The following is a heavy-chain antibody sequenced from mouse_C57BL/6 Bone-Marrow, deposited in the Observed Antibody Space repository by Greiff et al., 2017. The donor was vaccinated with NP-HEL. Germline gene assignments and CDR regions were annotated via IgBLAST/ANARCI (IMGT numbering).Heavy chain of an antibody. Sequence: EVMLVESGPGLAKPSQTLSLTCSVTGYSITSDYWNWIRKFPGNKLEYMGYISYSGSTYYNPSLKSRISITRDTSKNQYYLQLNSVTTVDTATYYCARSPLWLRRNYYAMDYWGQGTSVTVSS. D-gene: IGHD2-2*01. J-gene: IGHJ4*01. CDR3: ARSPLWLRRNYYAMDY. V-gene: IGHV3-8*01. CDR2: ISYSGST. CDR1: GYSITSDY.